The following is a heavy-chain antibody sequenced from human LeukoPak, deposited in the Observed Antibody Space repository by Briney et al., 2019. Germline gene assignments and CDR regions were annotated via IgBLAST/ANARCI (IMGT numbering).Heavy chain of an antibody. J-gene: IGHJ4*02. V-gene: IGHV3-7*01. Sequence: GGSLRLSCAASGFTFSSYWMTWVRQAPGKGLEWVANIKHDGSDKYFVDSVKGRFTISRDNAKNSLHLQMNSLRAEDTAVYYCARILPLRVPAAMGDWGQGTLVTVSS. CDR2: IKHDGSDK. CDR1: GFTFSSYW. CDR3: ARILPLRVPAAMGD. D-gene: IGHD2-2*01.